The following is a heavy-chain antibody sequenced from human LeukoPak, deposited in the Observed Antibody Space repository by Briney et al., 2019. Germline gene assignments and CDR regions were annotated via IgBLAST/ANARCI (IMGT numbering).Heavy chain of an antibody. D-gene: IGHD3-22*01. CDR2: ISSSSSTI. V-gene: IGHV3-48*04. J-gene: IGHJ4*02. CDR3: ARLFPYYYDTSGYWLDY. CDR1: GFTFSSYR. Sequence: GGSLRLSCAASGFTFSSYRMNWVRQAPGKGLEWVSYISSSSSTIYYADSVKGRFTISRDNAKNSLYLQMNSLRAEDTAVYYCARLFPYYYDTSGYWLDYWGQGTLVTVSS.